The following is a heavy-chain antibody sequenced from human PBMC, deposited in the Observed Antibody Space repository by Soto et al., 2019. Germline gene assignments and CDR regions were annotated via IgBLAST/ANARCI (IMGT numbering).Heavy chain of an antibody. CDR2: INPNSGGT. D-gene: IGHD3-10*01. CDR3: ARDQGVTSELFNY. CDR1: GYTFTGYY. J-gene: IGHJ4*01. Sequence: ASVKVSCKTSGYTFTGYYIHWVRQAPGQGLEWMGWINPNSGGTDYAQKFQGRVTMTRDTSISTVYMELNRLRSDDTAVYYCARDQGVTSELFNYWGHGSLVTVSS. V-gene: IGHV1-2*02.